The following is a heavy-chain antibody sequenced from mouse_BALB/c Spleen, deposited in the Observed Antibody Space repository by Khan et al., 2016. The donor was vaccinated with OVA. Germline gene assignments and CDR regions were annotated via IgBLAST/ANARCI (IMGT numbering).Heavy chain of an antibody. CDR2: ISTGGRKI. V-gene: IGHV5-9-1*01. Sequence: EVELVESGGGLVKPGGSLKLSCAASGLTFSSSAMSWVRQTPEKRLEWVATISTGGRKIYYADSVKGRFTISRDNAKNTLSLQMSSLRSEDTAMYYCAGSITPVGSFYYGGQGTTLTVSS. CDR3: AGSITPVGSFYY. J-gene: IGHJ2*01. D-gene: IGHD1-1*01. CDR1: GLTFSSSA.